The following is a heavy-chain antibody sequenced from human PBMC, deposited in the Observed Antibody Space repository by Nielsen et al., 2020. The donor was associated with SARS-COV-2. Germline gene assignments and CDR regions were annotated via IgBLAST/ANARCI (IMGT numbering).Heavy chain of an antibody. CDR1: GGSISSSSYY. CDR2: IYYSGST. Sequence: GSLRLSCTVSGGSISSSSYYWGWIRQPPGKGLEWIGSIYYSGSTYYNPSLKSRVTISVDTSKNQFSLKLSSVTAADTAVYYCARLPIRSTKAFGIWGQGTMVTVSS. D-gene: IGHD2-2*01. CDR3: ARLPIRSTKAFGI. J-gene: IGHJ3*02. V-gene: IGHV4-39*01.